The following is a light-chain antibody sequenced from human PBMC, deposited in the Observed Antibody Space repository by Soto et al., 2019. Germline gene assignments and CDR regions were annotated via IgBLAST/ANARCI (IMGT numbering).Light chain of an antibody. V-gene: IGLV2-23*02. CDR3: GSYAGSSVYV. CDR2: EVI. CDR1: SSDVGTFNL. J-gene: IGLJ1*01. Sequence: QSALTQVASVSGSPGQSITISCTGTSSDVGTFNLVSWYQQHPGKAPRLMIYEVIKRPSGVSNRFSGSKSGNTASLTISGLQAEDEADYYCGSYAGSSVYVFGTGTKLTVL.